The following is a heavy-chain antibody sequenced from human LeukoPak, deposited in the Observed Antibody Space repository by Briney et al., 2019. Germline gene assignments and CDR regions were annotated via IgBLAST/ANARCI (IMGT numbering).Heavy chain of an antibody. CDR3: ARRMPAGTVDY. CDR2: IYYSGST. D-gene: IGHD6-19*01. Sequence: SETLSLTCTVSGGSISSYYWSWIRQPPGKGLGWIGYIYYSGSTNYNPSLKSRVSISVGTSKNQFSLKLGSVTAADTAVYYCARRMPAGTVDYWGQGTLVTVSS. CDR1: GGSISSYY. V-gene: IGHV4-59*01. J-gene: IGHJ4*02.